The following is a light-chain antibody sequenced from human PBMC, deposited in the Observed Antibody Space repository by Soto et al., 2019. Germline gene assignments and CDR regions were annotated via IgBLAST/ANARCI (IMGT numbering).Light chain of an antibody. Sequence: DNQMTQSTSSLSASVGDRVTITCRASKGIRNYLAWYKQKPGKVPKLLIYAASTLQSGVPSRFSGSGSGTDFTLTISSLQPEHVATYYCQKYNSAPWTFGQGTKVEIK. J-gene: IGKJ1*01. CDR3: QKYNSAPWT. V-gene: IGKV1-27*01. CDR1: KGIRNY. CDR2: AAS.